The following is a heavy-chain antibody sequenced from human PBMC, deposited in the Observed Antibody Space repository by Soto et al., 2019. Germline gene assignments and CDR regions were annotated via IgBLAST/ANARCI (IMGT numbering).Heavy chain of an antibody. J-gene: IGHJ6*02. CDR1: GFTFSSSA. CDR2: ISGSGGST. V-gene: IGHV3-23*01. CDR3: AKDMKSYALYGMDG. Sequence: GGSLRLSCAASGFTFSSSAMSWVRQAPGKGLEWVSAISGSGGSTYYADSVKGRFTISRDNSKNTLYLQMNSLRAEDTAVYYCAKDMKSYALYGMDGWGQGNTVTVAS. D-gene: IGHD2-2*01.